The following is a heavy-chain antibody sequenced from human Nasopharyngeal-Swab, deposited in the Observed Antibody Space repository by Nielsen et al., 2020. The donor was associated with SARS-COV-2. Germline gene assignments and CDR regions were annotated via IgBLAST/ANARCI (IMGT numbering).Heavy chain of an antibody. CDR2: ISASGGST. CDR1: GFTFNIYA. Sequence: GESLKISCIASGFTFNIYAMAWVRRTPGRGLQWVSGISASGGSTYYTDSVKGRFAVSRDNSRNTLYLQMHSLRVEDTALYYCAKEYSSGWYFPGYWGQGTLVTVSS. J-gene: IGHJ4*02. CDR3: AKEYSSGWYFPGY. V-gene: IGHV3-23*01. D-gene: IGHD6-19*01.